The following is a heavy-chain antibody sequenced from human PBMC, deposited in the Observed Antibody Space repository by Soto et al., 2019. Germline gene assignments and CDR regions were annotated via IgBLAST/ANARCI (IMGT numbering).Heavy chain of an antibody. CDR1: GFTFSSYA. CDR2: ISYDGSNK. D-gene: IGHD4-17*01. J-gene: IGHJ4*02. Sequence: GESLKISCAASGFTFSSYAMHWVRQAPGKGLEWVAVISYDGSNKYYADSVKGRFTISRDNSKNTLYLQMNSLRAEDTAVYYCARDVRTYGGNDYWGQGTLVTVSS. V-gene: IGHV3-30*04. CDR3: ARDVRTYGGNDY.